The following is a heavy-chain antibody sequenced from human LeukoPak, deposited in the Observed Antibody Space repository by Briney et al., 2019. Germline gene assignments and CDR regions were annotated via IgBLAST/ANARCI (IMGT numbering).Heavy chain of an antibody. CDR3: ARVRYGSGSYYNYYYYYMDV. CDR2: INWNGGST. CDR1: GFPFSEYW. V-gene: IGHV3-20*04. D-gene: IGHD3-10*01. Sequence: PGGSLRLSCAASGFPFSEYWMTWVRQAPGKGLEWVSGINWNGGSTGYADSVKGRFTISRDNAKNSLYLQMNSLRAEDTALYYCARVRYGSGSYYNYYYYYMDVWGKGTTVTVSS. J-gene: IGHJ6*03.